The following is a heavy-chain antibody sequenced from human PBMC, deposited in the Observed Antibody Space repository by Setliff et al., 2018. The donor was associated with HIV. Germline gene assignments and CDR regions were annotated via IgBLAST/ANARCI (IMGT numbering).Heavy chain of an antibody. D-gene: IGHD1-1*01. CDR2: IHTSGRT. CDR1: SESIVSYY. J-gene: IGHJ5*02. V-gene: IGHV4-4*08. Sequence: SETLSLTCAVSSESIVSYYWNWIRQPPGRGLEWIGYIHTSGRTKYNPSLKSRLTILVDTSKKQFSLRLTSVTAADTAVYYCSRAAYDAVDWLDPWDQGTLVTVSS. CDR3: SRAAYDAVDWLDP.